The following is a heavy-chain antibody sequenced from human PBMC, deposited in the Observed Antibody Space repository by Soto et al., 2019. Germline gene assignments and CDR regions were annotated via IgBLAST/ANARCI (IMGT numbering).Heavy chain of an antibody. J-gene: IGHJ3*02. CDR1: GYDFTSYG. Sequence: QGQLLQSGDEVKKPGASVRVSCRASGYDFTSYGISWVRQAPGQGLERVSWISAYNGKRDTAQKFHGRVTMTLDTSTDTAHMELGDLTSADTAVYYCARGRIVASIHDAFEIWGQGTMVAVSS. V-gene: IGHV1-18*01. D-gene: IGHD2-21*01. CDR3: ARGRIVASIHDAFEI. CDR2: ISAYNGKR.